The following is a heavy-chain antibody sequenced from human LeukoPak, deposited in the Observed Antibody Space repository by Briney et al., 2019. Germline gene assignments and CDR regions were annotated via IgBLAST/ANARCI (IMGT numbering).Heavy chain of an antibody. CDR3: ANEWLHVSGSYKANN. CDR2: IRNDGSDK. CDR1: GFTFSSYG. J-gene: IGHJ4*02. Sequence: GGSLRLSRAASGFTFSSYGMHWVRQAPGKGLEWVAFIRNDGSDKYHADSVKGRFTISRDNSKNTLYLQMNSLRTEDTAVNYCANEWLHVSGSYKANNWGQGTLVTVSS. V-gene: IGHV3-30*02. D-gene: IGHD3-10*01.